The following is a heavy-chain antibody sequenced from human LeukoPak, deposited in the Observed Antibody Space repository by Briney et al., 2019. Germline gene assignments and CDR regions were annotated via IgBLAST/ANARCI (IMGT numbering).Heavy chain of an antibody. Sequence: PSETLSLTCTVSGGSISSSSYYWGWIRQPPGKGLEWIGSIYYSGSTYYNPSLKSRVTISVDTSKNQFSLNLSSVTAADTAVYYCARLYYDSSGYYQICYFDYWDQGTLVTVSS. V-gene: IGHV4-39*01. D-gene: IGHD3-22*01. CDR2: IYYSGST. CDR3: ARLYYDSSGYYQICYFDY. J-gene: IGHJ4*02. CDR1: GGSISSSSYY.